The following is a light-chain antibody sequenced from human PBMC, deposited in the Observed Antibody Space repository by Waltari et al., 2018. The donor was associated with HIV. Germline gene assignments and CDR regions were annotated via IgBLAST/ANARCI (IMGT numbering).Light chain of an antibody. CDR3: AAWDDSLNGVL. Sequence: QSALTQPASVSGSPGQSITISCTGTSSDVGNYNLVTWYQQHPGKAPKLIIFEAIKRPSGVSKRISASKSGNTTSLTISGLQAEDVADYYCAAWDDSLNGVLFGGGTKLTVL. J-gene: IGLJ2*01. V-gene: IGLV2-23*01. CDR2: EAI. CDR1: SSDVGNYNL.